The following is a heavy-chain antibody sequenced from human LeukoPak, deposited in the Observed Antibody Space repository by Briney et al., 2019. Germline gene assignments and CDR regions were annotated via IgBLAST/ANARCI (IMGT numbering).Heavy chain of an antibody. CDR3: AKPGRGDGDYWYFDL. CDR2: ISGSGGNT. V-gene: IGHV3-23*01. Sequence: GGSLRLSCVAPGFTFSRYGMSWVRQAPGKGLEWVSGISGSGGNTYHADSVKGRFTISRDNSKSTLYLQMNSLRGDDTAVYYCAKPGRGDGDYWYFDLWGRGTLVTVSS. J-gene: IGHJ2*01. CDR1: GFTFSRYG. D-gene: IGHD3-10*01.